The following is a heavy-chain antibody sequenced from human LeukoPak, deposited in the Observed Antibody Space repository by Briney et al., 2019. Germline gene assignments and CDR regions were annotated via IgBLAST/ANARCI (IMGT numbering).Heavy chain of an antibody. V-gene: IGHV3-33*01. Sequence: PGGSLRLSCAASGFTFSNYGMHWVRQAPGEGLEWVAVIWYDGHSKYYADSVKGRFTVSRDNSKSTLYLQMNSLRAEDTAVYYCARSVDTAMVMNYWGQGTLVTVSS. CDR1: GFTFSNYG. J-gene: IGHJ4*02. CDR2: IWYDGHSK. CDR3: ARSVDTAMVMNY. D-gene: IGHD5-18*01.